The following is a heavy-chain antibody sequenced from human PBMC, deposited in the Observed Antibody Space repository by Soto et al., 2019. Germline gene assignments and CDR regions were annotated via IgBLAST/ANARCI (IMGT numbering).Heavy chain of an antibody. CDR1: GGSISSGGYY. CDR3: ARAPRLEWLLLTDAFDI. V-gene: IGHV4-31*03. CDR2: IYYSGST. Sequence: QVQLQESGPGLVKPSQTLSLTCTVSGGSISSGGYYWSWIRQHPGKGLEWIGYIYYSGSTYYNPSLKSRVTISVDTSKNQFSLKLSSVTAADTAVYYCARAPRLEWLLLTDAFDIWGQGTMVTVSS. D-gene: IGHD3-3*01. J-gene: IGHJ3*02.